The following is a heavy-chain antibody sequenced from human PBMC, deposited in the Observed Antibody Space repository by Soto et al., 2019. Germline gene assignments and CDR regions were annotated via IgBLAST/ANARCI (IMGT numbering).Heavy chain of an antibody. J-gene: IGHJ4*02. CDR2: ISAYNGNT. Sequence: QVQLVQSGAEVKKPGASVKVSCKASGYTFTSYGISWVRQAPGQGLEWMGWISAYNGNTNYAQKLQGRVTMTTDTPTSTAYMELRSLRSDDTAVYYCARRASMATFRGPFDYWGQGTLVTVSS. CDR1: GYTFTSYG. D-gene: IGHD5-12*01. V-gene: IGHV1-18*01. CDR3: ARRASMATFRGPFDY.